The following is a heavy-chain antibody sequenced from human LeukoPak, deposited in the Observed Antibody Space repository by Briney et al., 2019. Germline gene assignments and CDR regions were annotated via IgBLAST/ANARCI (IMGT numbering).Heavy chain of an antibody. J-gene: IGHJ4*02. Sequence: GGSLRLSCAASDFTFSNYWMSWVRQAPGKGLEWVGNLKQDGSEKYYVDSVKGRFTISRDNAKTSLYLQMNSLRAEDTAVYYCARDLSGVTGYTYGRGIDYWGQGTLVTVSS. CDR3: ARDLSGVTGYTYGRGIDY. CDR2: LKQDGSEK. CDR1: DFTFSNYW. D-gene: IGHD5-18*01. V-gene: IGHV3-7*01.